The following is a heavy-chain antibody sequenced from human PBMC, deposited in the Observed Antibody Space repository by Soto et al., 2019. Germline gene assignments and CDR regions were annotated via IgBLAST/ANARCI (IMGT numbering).Heavy chain of an antibody. V-gene: IGHV3-23*01. D-gene: IGHD3-22*01. CDR3: AKVGYYDSSGHNWFDP. CDR2: ISGSGGST. Sequence: LRLSCAVSGFTFSSYVMSWVRQAPGKGLEWVSAISGSGGSTYYADSVKGRFTISRDNSKNTLYLQMNSLRADDTAVYYCAKVGYYDSSGHNWFDPWGQGTLVTVSS. J-gene: IGHJ5*02. CDR1: GFTFSSYV.